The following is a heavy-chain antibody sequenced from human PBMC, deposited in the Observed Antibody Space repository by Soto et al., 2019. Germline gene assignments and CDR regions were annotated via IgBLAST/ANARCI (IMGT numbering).Heavy chain of an antibody. J-gene: IGHJ5*02. CDR2: IDGDDDT. V-gene: IGHV3-13*01. CDR1: GFSFGDYD. Sequence: VGSLRLSCAASGFSFGDYDMHWVRQASGRRLEWVSSIDGDDDTDYSDSVRGRFLISRENVRNSLYLQMTSLKVGDTAVYYCVRGEMRSSSGHSWFDPWGQGTLVTVSS. D-gene: IGHD6-6*01. CDR3: VRGEMRSSSGHSWFDP.